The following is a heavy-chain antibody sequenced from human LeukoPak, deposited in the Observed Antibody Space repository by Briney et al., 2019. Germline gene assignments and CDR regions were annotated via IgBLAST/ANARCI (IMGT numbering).Heavy chain of an antibody. CDR2: IHRDGRT. CDR1: GVSISSSEW. CDR3: ARQGDAYNSGAPDI. D-gene: IGHD5-24*01. J-gene: IGHJ3*02. Sequence: SETLSLTCGVSGVSISSSEWWIWVRQPPGQGLEWIGEIHRDGRTRYNPSLKSRVTMSIDYSKNQFSLKLSSVTAADTAVYYCARQGDAYNSGAPDIWGQGTMVTVSS. V-gene: IGHV4-4*02.